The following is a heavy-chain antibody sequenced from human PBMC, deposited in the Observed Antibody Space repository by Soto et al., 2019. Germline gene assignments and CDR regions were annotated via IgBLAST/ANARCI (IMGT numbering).Heavy chain of an antibody. D-gene: IGHD3-9*01. Sequence: QVQLVESGGGVVQPGRSLRLSCAASGFTFSSYGMHWVRQAPGKGLEWVAVISYDGSNKYYADSGKGRFTISRDNSKNTLYLQMNSLRAEDTAVYYCAKGGGYYDILTGPKYTNYYYMDVWGKGTTVTVSS. CDR1: GFTFSSYG. J-gene: IGHJ6*03. CDR3: AKGGGYYDILTGPKYTNYYYMDV. V-gene: IGHV3-30*18. CDR2: ISYDGSNK.